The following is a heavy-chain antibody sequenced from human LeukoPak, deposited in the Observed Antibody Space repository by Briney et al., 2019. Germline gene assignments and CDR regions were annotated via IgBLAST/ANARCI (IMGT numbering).Heavy chain of an antibody. D-gene: IGHD2-2*01. J-gene: IGHJ6*02. CDR2: IYYSTST. V-gene: IGHV4-30-4*01. Sequence: SETLSLTCTVSGGSISSSDYYWSWIRQPPGKGLEWIGYIYYSTSTYYNPSLKSRVTISVDTSKNQFSLKLSSVTAADTAVYYCARSKNGPAATFYYYGMDVWGQGTTVTVSS. CDR1: GGSISSSDYY. CDR3: ARSKNGPAATFYYYGMDV.